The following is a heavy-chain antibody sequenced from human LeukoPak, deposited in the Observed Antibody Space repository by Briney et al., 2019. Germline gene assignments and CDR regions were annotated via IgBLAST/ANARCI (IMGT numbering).Heavy chain of an antibody. CDR2: IYYSGST. Sequence: SETLSLPCTVSGGSITPYYWGWLRQTPGKGLEWIGSIYYSGSTYYNPSLKSRVTISVDTSNNQFSLKLSSVTAADTAVYYCARHLYSESYYFWGQGTLVTVSS. CDR1: GGSITPYY. D-gene: IGHD1-26*01. CDR3: ARHLYSESYYF. J-gene: IGHJ4*02. V-gene: IGHV4-39*01.